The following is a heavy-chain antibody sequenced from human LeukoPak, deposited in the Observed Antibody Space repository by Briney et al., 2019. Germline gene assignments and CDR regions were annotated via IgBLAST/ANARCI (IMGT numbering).Heavy chain of an antibody. V-gene: IGHV3-33*01. CDR2: IWYDGSNK. CDR1: GFTFSSYG. J-gene: IGHJ6*03. D-gene: IGHD4-11*01. Sequence: PGGSLRLSCAASGFTFSSYGMHWVRQAPGKGLEWVAVIWYDGSNKYYADSVNGRFTISRDNSKNTLYLQMNSLRAEDTAVYYCARSGATVTTSYYYYYMDVWGKGTTVTVSS. CDR3: ARSGATVTTSYYYYYMDV.